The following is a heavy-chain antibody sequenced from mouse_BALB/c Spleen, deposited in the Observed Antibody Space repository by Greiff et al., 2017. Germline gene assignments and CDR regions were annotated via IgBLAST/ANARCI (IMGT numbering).Heavy chain of an antibody. CDR1: GYTFSSYW. V-gene: IGHV1-9*01. J-gene: IGHJ2*01. CDR2: ILPGSGST. Sequence: QVQLQQSGAELMKPGASVKISCTATGYTFSSYWIEWVKQRPGHGLEWIGEILPGSGSTNYNEKFKGKATITAETSSNTAYMQLSSLTSEDSAVYYCAGFRAITAVYSFDYWGQGTTLTVSS. CDR3: AGFRAITAVYSFDY. D-gene: IGHD1-1*01.